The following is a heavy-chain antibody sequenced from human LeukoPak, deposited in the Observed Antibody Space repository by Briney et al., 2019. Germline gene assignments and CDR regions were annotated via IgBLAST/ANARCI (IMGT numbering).Heavy chain of an antibody. CDR1: GFTFSSYG. Sequence: GSLRLSCAASGFTFSSYGMHWVRQAPGKGLEGVAFIRYDGSNKYYADSVKGRFTISRDNSKNTLYLQMNSLRAEDPAVYYCAKGTKYQLLYRDGYYFDYWGQGTLVTVSS. V-gene: IGHV3-30*02. J-gene: IGHJ4*02. D-gene: IGHD2-2*02. CDR2: IRYDGSNK. CDR3: AKGTKYQLLYRDGYYFDY.